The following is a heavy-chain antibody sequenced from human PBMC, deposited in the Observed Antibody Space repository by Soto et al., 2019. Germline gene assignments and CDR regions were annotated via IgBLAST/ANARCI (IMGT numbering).Heavy chain of an antibody. J-gene: IGHJ6*02. Sequence: GGSLRLSCAASGFTFSSYAMHWVRQAPGKGLEYVSAISSNGGSTYYANFVKGRFTISRDNSKNTLYLQIGSLRAEDMAVYYCAISDHDGPGIYYYYYYGMDVWGQGTMVTVSS. CDR2: ISSNGGST. CDR1: GFTFSSYA. CDR3: AISDHDGPGIYYYYYYGMDV. D-gene: IGHD3-10*01. V-gene: IGHV3-64*01.